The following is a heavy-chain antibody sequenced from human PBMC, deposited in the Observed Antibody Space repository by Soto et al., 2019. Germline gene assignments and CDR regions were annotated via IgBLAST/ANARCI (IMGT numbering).Heavy chain of an antibody. CDR2: ISAYNGNT. D-gene: IGHD3-3*01. CDR1: GYTYTSCG. CDR3: ARATSGWPPYYGMDV. V-gene: IGHV1-18*01. J-gene: IGHJ6*02. Sequence: SVKVSCKASGYTYTSCGISWVRQATGQGLEWMGWISAYNGNTNYAQKLQGRVTMTTDTSTSTAYMELRSLRSDDTAVYYCARATSGWPPYYGMDVWGQGTTVTVSS.